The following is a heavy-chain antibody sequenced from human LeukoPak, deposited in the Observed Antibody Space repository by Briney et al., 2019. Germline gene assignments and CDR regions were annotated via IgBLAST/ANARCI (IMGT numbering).Heavy chain of an antibody. V-gene: IGHV3-33*01. J-gene: IGHJ4*02. CDR1: GFTFSNYG. Sequence: GGSLRLSCAASGFTFSNYGMHWVRQAPGKGLEWVAVIWYDGSNKYYADSVKGRFTISRDNSKNTLYLQMNSLRAEDTAVYYCARGSLGTIAVAGTLDHWGQGILVTVSS. D-gene: IGHD6-19*01. CDR2: IWYDGSNK. CDR3: ARGSLGTIAVAGTLDH.